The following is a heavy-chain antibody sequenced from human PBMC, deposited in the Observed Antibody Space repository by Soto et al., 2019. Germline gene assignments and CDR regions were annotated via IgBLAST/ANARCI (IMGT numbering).Heavy chain of an antibody. V-gene: IGHV4-39*01. CDR3: ARPADEYGGDFDY. Sequence: SETLSLTCTVSGGSISSSSYYWGWIRQPPGKGLEWIGSIYYSGSTYYNPSLKSRVTISVDTSKNQFSLKLSSVTAADTAVYYCARPADEYGGDFDYWGQETLVTVSP. D-gene: IGHD2-21*01. CDR2: IYYSGST. CDR1: GGSISSSSYY. J-gene: IGHJ4*02.